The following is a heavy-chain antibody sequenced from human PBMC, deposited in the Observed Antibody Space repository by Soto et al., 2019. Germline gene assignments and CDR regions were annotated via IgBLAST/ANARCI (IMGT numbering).Heavy chain of an antibody. V-gene: IGHV3-23*01. Sequence: EVQLLESGGGLVQPGGSLRLSCVASGFTLSNYAMSWVRQAPGKGLEWVSVIDGDGSAKFADSVKGRLTVSRDNSKNTLYLQMDRLRAEDTAIYYCAKDAVSYNGIYDPFDIWCRGTMVTVSS. D-gene: IGHD1-1*01. J-gene: IGHJ3*02. CDR3: AKDAVSYNGIYDPFDI. CDR2: IDGDGSA. CDR1: GFTLSNYA.